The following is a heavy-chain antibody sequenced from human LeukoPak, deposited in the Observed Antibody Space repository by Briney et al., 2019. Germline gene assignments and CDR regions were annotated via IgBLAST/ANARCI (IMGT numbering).Heavy chain of an antibody. CDR1: GFTFSSYG. D-gene: IGHD4-23*01. V-gene: IGHV3-30*03. Sequence: GRSLRLSCAASGFTFSSYGMHWVRQAPGKGLEWVAVISYDGSNKYYADSVKGRFTISRDNSKNTLYLQMNSLRAEDTAVYYCARELPTTVVTPWDYGMDVWGQGTTVTVSS. CDR2: ISYDGSNK. J-gene: IGHJ6*02. CDR3: ARELPTTVVTPWDYGMDV.